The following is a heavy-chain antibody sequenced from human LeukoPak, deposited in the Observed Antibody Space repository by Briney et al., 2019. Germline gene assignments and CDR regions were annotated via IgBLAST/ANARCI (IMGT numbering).Heavy chain of an antibody. Sequence: SETLSLTCTVYGGSFSGYYWSWIRHPPGKGLEWIGEIIHSGSTNYNPSLKSRVTISVDTSKNQFSLKLSSVTAADTAVYYCARLDDSSSSGLDYWGEGTLVTVSS. CDR2: IIHSGST. CDR3: ARLDDSSSSGLDY. D-gene: IGHD6-6*01. CDR1: GGSFSGYY. J-gene: IGHJ4*02. V-gene: IGHV4-34*12.